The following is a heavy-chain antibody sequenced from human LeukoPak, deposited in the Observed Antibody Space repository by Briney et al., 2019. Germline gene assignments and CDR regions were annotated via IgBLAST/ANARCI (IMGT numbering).Heavy chain of an antibody. CDR2: IWYDGTNK. CDR1: GFTFSSYH. J-gene: IGHJ4*02. V-gene: IGHV3-33*01. CDR3: ARGHPGKFDY. D-gene: IGHD1-14*01. Sequence: GGSLRLSCAASGFTFSSYHMHWGRQAPGKGLEWVAVIWYDGTNKYYADSVKGRFTTSRDTSKNTLFLQMDSLRAEDTAVYYCARGHPGKFDYWGQGTLVTVSS.